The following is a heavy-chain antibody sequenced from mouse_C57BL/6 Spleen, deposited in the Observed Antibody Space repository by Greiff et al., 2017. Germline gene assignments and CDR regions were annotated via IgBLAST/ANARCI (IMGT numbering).Heavy chain of an antibody. CDR1: GFNIKDDY. D-gene: IGHD1-1*01. V-gene: IGHV14-4*01. J-gene: IGHJ4*01. Sequence: EVKLQESGAELVRPGASVKLSCTASGFNIKDDYMHWVKQRPEQGLEWIGWIDPENGDTEYASKFQGKATITADTSSNTAYLQLSSLTSEDTAVYDCTGSSYAMDYCGQGTSVTVSS. CDR2: IDPENGDT. CDR3: TGSSYAMDY.